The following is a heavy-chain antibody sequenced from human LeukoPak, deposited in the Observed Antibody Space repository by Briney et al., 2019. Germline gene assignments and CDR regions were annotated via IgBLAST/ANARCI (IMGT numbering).Heavy chain of an antibody. CDR3: AKRAMYYDSSGYFSGDAFDI. CDR2: IYYSGST. D-gene: IGHD3-22*01. CDR1: GCSISSYY. Sequence: SETLSLTCTVSGCSISSYYWSWLRQPPWEGLEWIGYIYYSGSTNYNPSLKSRVTISVDTSKNQFSLKLSSVTAADTAVYYCAKRAMYYDSSGYFSGDAFDIWGQGTMVTVSS. V-gene: IGHV4-59*08. J-gene: IGHJ3*02.